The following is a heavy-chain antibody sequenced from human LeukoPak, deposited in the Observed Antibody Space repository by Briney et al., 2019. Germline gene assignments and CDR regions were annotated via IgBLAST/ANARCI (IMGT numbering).Heavy chain of an antibody. CDR3: AKDLDYYGSGSYYYYYYGMDV. CDR1: GFIFSSSW. D-gene: IGHD3-10*01. CDR2: IKQDGSEK. Sequence: GGSLRLSCAASGFIFSSSWMSWVRQAPGKGLEWVAYIKQDGSEKHYVDSVKGRFTISRDNSKNTLYLQMNSLRAEDTAVYYCAKDLDYYGSGSYYYYYYGMDVWGQGTTVTVSS. J-gene: IGHJ6*02. V-gene: IGHV3-7*03.